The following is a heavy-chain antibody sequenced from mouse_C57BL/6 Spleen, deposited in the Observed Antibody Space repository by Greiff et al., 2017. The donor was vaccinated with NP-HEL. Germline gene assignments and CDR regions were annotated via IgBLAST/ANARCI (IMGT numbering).Heavy chain of an antibody. J-gene: IGHJ2*01. Sequence: VQLQQSGPELVKPGASVKISCKASGYAFSSSWMNWVKQRPGKGLEWIGRIYPGDGDTNYNGKFKGKATLTADKSSSTAYMQLSSLTSEDSAVYFCARPIQRGYYFDYWGQGTTLTVSS. CDR2: IYPGDGDT. D-gene: IGHD6-5*01. CDR1: GYAFSSSW. CDR3: ARPIQRGYYFDY. V-gene: IGHV1-82*01.